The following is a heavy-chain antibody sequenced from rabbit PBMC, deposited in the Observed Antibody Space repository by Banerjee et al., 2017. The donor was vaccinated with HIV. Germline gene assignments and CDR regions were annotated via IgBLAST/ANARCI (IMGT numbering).Heavy chain of an antibody. Sequence: QEQLEESGGDLVKPEGSLTLTCTASGFSFSSNYWICWVRQAPGKGLEWIACINTSSGNTVYATWAKGRFTISRTSSTTVALQMTSLTAADTATYFCARRSAINGYGLNLWGPGTLVTVS. CDR1: GFSFSSNYW. J-gene: IGHJ4*01. CDR3: ARRSAINGYGLNL. V-gene: IGHV1S45*01. D-gene: IGHD6-1*01. CDR2: INTSSGNT.